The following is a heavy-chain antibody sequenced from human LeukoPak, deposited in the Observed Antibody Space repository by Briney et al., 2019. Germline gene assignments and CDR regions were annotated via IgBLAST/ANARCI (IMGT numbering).Heavy chain of an antibody. Sequence: GESLKISCKGSGYSFTSYWIGWVRQMPGKGLEWMGIIYPDDSDTRYSPSFQGQVTISADKSISTAYLQWSSLKASDTAMYYCARQFPDDSSGYAKANWFDPWGQGTLVTVSS. J-gene: IGHJ5*02. V-gene: IGHV5-51*01. D-gene: IGHD3-22*01. CDR2: IYPDDSDT. CDR3: ARQFPDDSSGYAKANWFDP. CDR1: GYSFTSYW.